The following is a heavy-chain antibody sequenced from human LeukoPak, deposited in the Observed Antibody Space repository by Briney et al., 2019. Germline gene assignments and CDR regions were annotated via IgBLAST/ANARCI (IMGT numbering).Heavy chain of an antibody. CDR2: IYYSGST. CDR3: ARVLGYCSSTSCLQH. D-gene: IGHD2-2*01. Sequence: SETLSLTCTVSGGSISSSSYYWGWIRQPPGKGLEWIGSIYYSGSTYYNPSLKSRVTISVDTSKNQFSLKLSSVTAADTAVYYCARVLGYCSSTSCLQHWGQGTLVTVSS. J-gene: IGHJ1*01. CDR1: GGSISSSSYY. V-gene: IGHV4-39*07.